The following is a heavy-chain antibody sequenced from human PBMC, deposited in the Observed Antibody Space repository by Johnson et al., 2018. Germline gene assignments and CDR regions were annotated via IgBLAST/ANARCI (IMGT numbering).Heavy chain of an antibody. CDR2: INPNSGNT. V-gene: IGHV1-8*01. D-gene: IGHD3-3*01. Sequence: QVQLVQSGAEVRKPGASXKVSCKASGYTFTNYDLNCVRQATGQGLEWMGWINPNSGNTGYSQKFQGRFTMTRDTSTSTVYMEVSSLGSDDTGVYYCARDWHKILGMAAYPYYYYMDVWGKGTTVTVSS. CDR1: GYTFTNYD. J-gene: IGHJ6*03. CDR3: ARDWHKILGMAAYPYYYYMDV.